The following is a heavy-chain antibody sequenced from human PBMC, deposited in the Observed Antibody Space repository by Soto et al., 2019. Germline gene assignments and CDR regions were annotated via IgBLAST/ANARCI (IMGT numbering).Heavy chain of an antibody. J-gene: IGHJ6*02. Sequence: QVQLVQSGAEVKKPGASVKVSCKASGYTFTSYAMHWVRQAPGQRLEWMGWINAGNGNTKYSQKFQGRVTITRDTSASTAYMELSSLWSEVTSVYYCARYVGGMYAWGQGSTVTVSS. CDR3: ARYVGGMYA. CDR1: GYTFTSYA. CDR2: INAGNGNT. D-gene: IGHD2-15*01. V-gene: IGHV1-3*01.